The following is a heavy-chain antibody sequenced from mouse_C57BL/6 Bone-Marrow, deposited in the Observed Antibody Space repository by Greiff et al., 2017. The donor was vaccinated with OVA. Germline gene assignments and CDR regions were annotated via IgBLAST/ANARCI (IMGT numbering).Heavy chain of an antibody. J-gene: IGHJ1*03. CDR1: GYAFSSSW. Sequence: QVQLKESGPELVKPGASVKISCKASGYAFSSSWMNWVKQRPGKGLEWIGRIYPGDGDTNYNGKFKGKATLTADKSSSTAYMQLSSLTSEDSAVYFCARGGLRPVDWYFDVWGTGTTVTVSS. D-gene: IGHD3-2*02. CDR3: ARGGLRPVDWYFDV. V-gene: IGHV1-82*01. CDR2: IYPGDGDT.